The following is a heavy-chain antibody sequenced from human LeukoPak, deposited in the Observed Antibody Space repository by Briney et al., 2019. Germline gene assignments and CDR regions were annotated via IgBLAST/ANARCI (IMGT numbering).Heavy chain of an antibody. V-gene: IGHV4-31*03. CDR3: ARTCGGCSYGCYYYGMDV. D-gene: IGHD5-18*01. CDR1: GVSISSGGYY. J-gene: IGHJ6*02. Sequence: SSETLSLTCTVSGVSISSGGYYWSWIRQHPGKGLEWIGYIYYSGSTYYNPSLKSRVTISVDTSKNQFSLKLSSVTAADTAVYYCARTCGGCSYGCYYYGMDVWGQGTTVTVSS. CDR2: IYYSGST.